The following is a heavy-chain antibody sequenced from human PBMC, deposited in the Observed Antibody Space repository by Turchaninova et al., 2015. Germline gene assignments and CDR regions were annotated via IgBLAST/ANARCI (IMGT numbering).Heavy chain of an antibody. D-gene: IGHD4/OR15-4a*01. CDR2: INHSGST. J-gene: IGHJ6*03. CDR3: ARERGVLEARYYMDV. Sequence: LQQWGAGLLKPSETLSLTCAVYGGSFSGYYWRWIRQPPGKVRECIGEINHSGSTNYNPALKSRVTISLDTSKNQDSLKLSSVTAADTAVYYCARERGVLEARYYMDVWGKGTTVTVSS. V-gene: IGHV4-34*01. CDR1: GGSFSGYY.